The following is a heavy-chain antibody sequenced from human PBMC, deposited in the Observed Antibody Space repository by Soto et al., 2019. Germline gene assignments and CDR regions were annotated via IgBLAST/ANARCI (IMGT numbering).Heavy chain of an antibody. Sequence: QVQLVQSGAEVRKPGASVKVSCKASGYTFSNYAVYWVRQAPGQRLEWLGWINAGNGDTKYSQNFQGRVTITRDISASTTYMELGSRRSEDTAVYYCARGRWVRGPGKYYLDSWGQGSLVTVSS. CDR1: GYTFSNYA. J-gene: IGHJ5*01. CDR2: INAGNGDT. V-gene: IGHV1-3*01. D-gene: IGHD3-10*01. CDR3: ARGRWVRGPGKYYLDS.